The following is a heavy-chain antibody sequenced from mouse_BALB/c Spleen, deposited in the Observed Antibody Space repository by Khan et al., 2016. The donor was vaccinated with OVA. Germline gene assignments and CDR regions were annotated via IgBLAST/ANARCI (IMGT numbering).Heavy chain of an antibody. CDR1: GYTLSNYW. CDR2: FLPGSGNA. D-gene: IGHD1-1*01. J-gene: IGHJ2*01. V-gene: IGHV1-9*01. CDR3: ARVKYGSRDYCDS. Sequence: QVQLQQSGAELMKPGASVKISCKATGYTLSNYWIEWVKQRPGHGLEWIGEFLPGSGNANYNERFKGKATFASDASSNTAYMQLSSLTSDESAVYFCARVKYGSRDYCDSWGQGTILTVSS.